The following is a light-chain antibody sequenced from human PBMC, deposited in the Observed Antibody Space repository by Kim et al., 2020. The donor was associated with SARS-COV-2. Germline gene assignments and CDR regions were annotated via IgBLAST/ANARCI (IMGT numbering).Light chain of an antibody. CDR2: DSS. V-gene: IGKV1-33*01. CDR3: QQYDNLPPLT. J-gene: IGKJ4*01. CDR1: QDISKY. Sequence: DIQMTQSPSSVSASVGDRVTITCQASQDISKYVNWYQQKPGKAPKLLIHDSSTLEAGVPSRFRGNGSGAHYSFTITSLQPEDIATYYCQQYDNLPPLTFGGGTKVEIK.